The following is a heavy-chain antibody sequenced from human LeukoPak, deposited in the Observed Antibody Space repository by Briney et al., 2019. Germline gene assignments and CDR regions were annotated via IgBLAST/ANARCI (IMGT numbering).Heavy chain of an antibody. D-gene: IGHD1-14*01. CDR2: IRPTGTNT. CDR1: GFPFNTYA. Sequence: GGSLRLSCAASGFPFNTYAMSWVRQAPGKGPEYISVIRPTGTNTYYASSVKGRFTISRDDSRTMVYLQMSSLRAEDTAIYYCAKLAFYETSAPLRDIDFWGQGTLVTVSS. V-gene: IGHV3-23*01. J-gene: IGHJ4*02. CDR3: AKLAFYETSAPLRDIDF.